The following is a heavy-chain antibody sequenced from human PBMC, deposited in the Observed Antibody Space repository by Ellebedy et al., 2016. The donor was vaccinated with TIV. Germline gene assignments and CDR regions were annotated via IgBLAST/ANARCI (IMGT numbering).Heavy chain of an antibody. J-gene: IGHJ4*02. CDR1: GGSFNGYF. CDR3: ARTDPWQPIDD. V-gene: IGHV4-34*01. D-gene: IGHD2-21*02. Sequence: MPSETLSLTCVVKGGSFNGYFWSWIRQSPGKGLEWLGEINPSGTANYNPSLKSRVTMSVDTPEKKFSLRLTFVTAADTAVYYCARTDPWQPIDDWGQGILVSVSS. CDR2: INPSGTA.